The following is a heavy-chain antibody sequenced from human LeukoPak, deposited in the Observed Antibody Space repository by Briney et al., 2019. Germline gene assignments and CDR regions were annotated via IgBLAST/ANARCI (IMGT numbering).Heavy chain of an antibody. J-gene: IGHJ5*02. D-gene: IGHD6-19*01. CDR1: GFTFSSYW. Sequence: GGSLRLSCAASGFTFSSYWMHWVRQAPGKGLVWVSRINSDGSSTSYADSVKGRFTISRDNAKNTLYLQMNSLRAEDTAVYYCARDPLSAVAGTQDNWFDPWGQGTLVTVSS. V-gene: IGHV3-74*01. CDR2: INSDGSST. CDR3: ARDPLSAVAGTQDNWFDP.